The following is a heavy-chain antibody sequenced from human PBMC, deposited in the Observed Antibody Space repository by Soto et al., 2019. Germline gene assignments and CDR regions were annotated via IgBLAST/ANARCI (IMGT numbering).Heavy chain of an antibody. CDR2: IYPGDSDT. CDR1: GYSFTSHW. V-gene: IGHV5-51*01. CDR3: ARHLEMATIDS. J-gene: IGHJ4*02. Sequence: LKISCKVSGYSFTSHWIGWVRQMPGKDLEWMGIIYPGDSDTRYSPSFEGQVTISADKSISTAYLQWSSLKASDTAIYYCARHLEMATIDSWGQGTLVTVSS. D-gene: IGHD5-12*01.